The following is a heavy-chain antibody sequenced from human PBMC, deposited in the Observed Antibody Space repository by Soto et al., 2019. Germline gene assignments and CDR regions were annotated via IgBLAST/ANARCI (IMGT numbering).Heavy chain of an antibody. D-gene: IGHD6-13*01. V-gene: IGHV4-34*01. Sequence: SETLSLTCAVYGGSFSGYYWSWIRQPPGKGLEWIGEINHSGSTNYNPSLKSRVTISVDTSKNQFSLKLSSVTAADTAVYYCARAYSSSWYYYYYGMDVWGQGTTVTVSS. CDR3: ARAYSSSWYYYYYGMDV. J-gene: IGHJ6*02. CDR2: INHSGST. CDR1: GGSFSGYY.